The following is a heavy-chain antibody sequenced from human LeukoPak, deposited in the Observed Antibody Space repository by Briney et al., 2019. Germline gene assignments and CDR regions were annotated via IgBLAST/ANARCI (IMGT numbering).Heavy chain of an antibody. CDR2: IYSGGST. CDR1: GFTASSNY. CDR3: AREISRTGAFDI. D-gene: IGHD3-3*02. J-gene: IGHJ3*02. V-gene: IGHV3-53*05. Sequence: QAGGSLRLSCAASGFTASSNYMSWVRPAPGKGLEWVSVIYSGGSTYYADSVKGRFTISRDNSKNTLYLQMNSLRAEDTAVYYCAREISRTGAFDIWGQGAMVTVSS.